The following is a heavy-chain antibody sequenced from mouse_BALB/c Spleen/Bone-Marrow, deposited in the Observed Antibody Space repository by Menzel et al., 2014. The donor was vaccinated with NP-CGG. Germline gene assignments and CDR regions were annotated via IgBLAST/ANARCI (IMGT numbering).Heavy chain of an antibody. D-gene: IGHD1-2*01. J-gene: IGHJ2*01. CDR1: GYTFSSYW. CDR3: ARVPHSLLRPYYLDY. Sequence: VQLQQSGAELMKPGASVKISCKATGYTFSSYWIEWVKQRPGHGLEWIGEILPGNGNTNSNEKFKGKATFTADTSSNTAYMQLSSLTAEDSAVYFCARVPHSLLRPYYLDYWGQGTTLTVSS. CDR2: ILPGNGNT. V-gene: IGHV1-9*01.